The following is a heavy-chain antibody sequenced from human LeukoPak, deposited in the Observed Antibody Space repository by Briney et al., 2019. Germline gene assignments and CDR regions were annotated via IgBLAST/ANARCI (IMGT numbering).Heavy chain of an antibody. CDR1: GYTFTGYY. Sequence: ASVKVSCKASGYTFTGYYMHWVRQAPGQGLEWMGWINPNSGGTNYAQKFQGRVTMTRDTSISTAYMELSRLRSDDTAVYYCARSPRGYCSGSSCYSYGYWGQGTLVTVSS. CDR2: INPNSGGT. D-gene: IGHD2-15*01. J-gene: IGHJ4*02. V-gene: IGHV1-2*02. CDR3: ARSPRGYCSGSSCYSYGY.